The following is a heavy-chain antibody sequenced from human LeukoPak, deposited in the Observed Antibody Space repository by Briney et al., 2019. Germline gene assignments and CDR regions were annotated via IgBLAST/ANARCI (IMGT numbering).Heavy chain of an antibody. J-gene: IGHJ6*02. CDR2: ISDDGSNK. Sequence: PGRSLRLSCAASGFTFTIYSMHWVRQAPGKGLEWVAVISDDGSNKNYADSGKGRFTISRDNSKNTLYLQMNSLRAEGTAVYYCARDEKYGDYGMDVWGQGTTVTVSS. CDR3: ARDEKYGDYGMDV. V-gene: IGHV3-30-3*01. CDR1: GFTFTIYS. D-gene: IGHD4-17*01.